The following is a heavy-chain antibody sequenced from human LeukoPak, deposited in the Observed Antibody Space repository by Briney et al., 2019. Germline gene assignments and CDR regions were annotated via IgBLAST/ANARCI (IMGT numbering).Heavy chain of an antibody. J-gene: IGHJ4*02. CDR3: ARGYYSSSRFDS. CDR1: GFTFSKYG. Sequence: GGSLRLSCAASGFTFSKYGMHWVRQAPGKGLVWVSRVNSDGSTTNYADSVKGRFTISRDNAENTLYMRMNSLRPEDTAVYYCARGYYSSSRFDSWGQGTLVTVSS. V-gene: IGHV3-74*01. CDR2: VNSDGSTT. D-gene: IGHD6-13*01.